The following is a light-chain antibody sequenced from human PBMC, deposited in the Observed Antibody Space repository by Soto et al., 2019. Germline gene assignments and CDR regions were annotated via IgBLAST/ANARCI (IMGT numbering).Light chain of an antibody. J-gene: IGLJ1*01. Sequence: QSVLTQPPSASGTPGQRVTISCSTSSSNLGDNTVNWYQHVPGTAPKLLIYSYDQRPSGVPDRFSGSRSGTSASLAISGLQSEDEDDYYCAAWDANLDGYVFGTGTKLTVL. V-gene: IGLV1-44*01. CDR3: AAWDANLDGYV. CDR2: SYD. CDR1: SSNLGDNT.